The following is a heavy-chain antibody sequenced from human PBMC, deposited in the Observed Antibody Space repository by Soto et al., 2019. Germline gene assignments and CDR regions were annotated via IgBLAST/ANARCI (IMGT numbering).Heavy chain of an antibody. CDR2: ISAAGDP. CDR3: ARTDRDFYGLDV. J-gene: IGHJ6*02. Sequence: VQLVESGGGLVQPGGSLRLSCEASGFTFRNYVMHWVRQGTGKGLEWVSGISAAGDPDYADSVEGRFTISRENAQNSFFLQMNSLRVGDTAVYYCARTDRDFYGLDVWGQGTTVIVSS. V-gene: IGHV3-13*05. CDR1: GFTFRNYV.